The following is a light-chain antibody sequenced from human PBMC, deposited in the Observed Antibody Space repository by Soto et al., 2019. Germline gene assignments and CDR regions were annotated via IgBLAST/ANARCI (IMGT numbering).Light chain of an antibody. CDR2: DVS. CDR1: QSISSW. V-gene: IGKV3-15*01. CDR3: QQYNNWPFS. Sequence: MTQSPSTLSASVGDRVTITCRASQSISSWLAWYHQKPGQSPRLLIYDVSIRATGVPARFSGTGSETDFTLTISGLQSEDSAVYFCQQYNNWPFSFGQGTRLEI. J-gene: IGKJ5*01.